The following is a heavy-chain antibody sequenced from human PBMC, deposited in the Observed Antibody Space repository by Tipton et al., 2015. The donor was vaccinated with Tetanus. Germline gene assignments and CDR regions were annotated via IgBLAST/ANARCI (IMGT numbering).Heavy chain of an antibody. J-gene: IGHJ4*02. CDR1: GFTFSNTG. Sequence: SLRLSCATSGFTFSNTGFFWVRQAPGKGLECVALIWSDGNTKYNVDSVKGRFTISRDSSTNTVYLQMNSLRAEDTAVYYCAKGGGGTSSWPFDYWGQGTLVTVSS. CDR3: AKGGGGTSSWPFDY. V-gene: IGHV3-33*06. CDR2: IWSDGNTK. D-gene: IGHD6-13*01.